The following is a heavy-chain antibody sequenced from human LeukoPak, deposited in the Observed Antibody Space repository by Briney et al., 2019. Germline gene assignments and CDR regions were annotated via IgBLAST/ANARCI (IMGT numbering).Heavy chain of an antibody. CDR3: ARPRIAVAGTGTFDY. Sequence: SETLSLTCGLSGGSISNTNWWTWVRQPPGKGLEWIGEVNLQGSTNYNPSLKSRVAISVDKSENHISLKLTSVTAADTAVYYCARPRIAVAGTGTFDYWGQGTLVTVSS. CDR2: VNLQGST. J-gene: IGHJ4*02. D-gene: IGHD6-19*01. CDR1: GGSISNTNW. V-gene: IGHV4-4*02.